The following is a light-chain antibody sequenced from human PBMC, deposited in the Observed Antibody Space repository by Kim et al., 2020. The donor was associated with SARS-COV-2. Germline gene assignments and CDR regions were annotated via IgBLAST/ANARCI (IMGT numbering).Light chain of an antibody. CDR1: ETISSDY. CDR3: QQYDPSFPYT. J-gene: IGKJ2*01. V-gene: IGKV3-20*01. Sequence: EIVLTQSPGTLSLSPGERATLSCRTSETISSDYVAWYRHKPGQAPRLLIYGASTRATGIPERFSGSGSGTDFTLTISRLEPEDFAVYYCQQYDPSFPYTFGQGTKLAI. CDR2: GAS.